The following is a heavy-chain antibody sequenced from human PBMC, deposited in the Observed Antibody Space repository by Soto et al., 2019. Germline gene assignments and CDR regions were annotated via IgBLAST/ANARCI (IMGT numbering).Heavy chain of an antibody. CDR1: GGTFNNYP. CDR3: ARGRGYSGDDHYYYFDMDV. D-gene: IGHD5-12*01. V-gene: IGHV1-69*13. Sequence: SVKVSCKASGGTFNNYPITWVRQAPGEGLEWMGGSIPIFGTANCAQKFQGRVTISVDESTSTAYMELSSLRSEDTAVYYCARGRGYSGDDHYYYFDMDVWGQGTTVTVSS. CDR2: SIPIFGTA. J-gene: IGHJ6*02.